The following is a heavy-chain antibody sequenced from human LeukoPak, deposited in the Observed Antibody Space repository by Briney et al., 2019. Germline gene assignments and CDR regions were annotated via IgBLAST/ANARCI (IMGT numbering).Heavy chain of an antibody. CDR1: GYTFTSYD. D-gene: IGHD6-13*01. V-gene: IGHV1-8*01. CDR2: MNPNSGNT. Sequence: ASVKVSCKASGYTFTSYDINWVRQATGQGLEWMGWMNPNSGNTGYALKFQGRVTMTRNTSISTAYMELSSLRSEDTAVYYCARGLVNTYSSSWHYYYYGMDVWGQGTTVTVSS. CDR3: ARGLVNTYSSSWHYYYYGMDV. J-gene: IGHJ6*02.